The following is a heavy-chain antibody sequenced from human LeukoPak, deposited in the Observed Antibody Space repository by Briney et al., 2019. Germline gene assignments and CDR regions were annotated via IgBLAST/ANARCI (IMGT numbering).Heavy chain of an antibody. D-gene: IGHD3-9*01. CDR1: GGSISSSSYY. J-gene: IGHJ4*02. CDR3: ASLVQYYDILTGYYISQTFDY. Sequence: SETLSLTCTVSGGSISSSSYYWGWIRQPPGKGLEWIGSIYYSGSTYYNPSLKSRVTISVDTPKNQFSLKLSSVTAADTAVYYCASLVQYYDILTGYYISQTFDYWGQGTLVTVSS. V-gene: IGHV4-39*01. CDR2: IYYSGST.